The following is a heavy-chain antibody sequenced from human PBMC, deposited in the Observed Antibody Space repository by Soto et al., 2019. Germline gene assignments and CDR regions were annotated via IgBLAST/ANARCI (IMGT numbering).Heavy chain of an antibody. D-gene: IGHD2-8*01. CDR2: IWYDGSNK. V-gene: IGHV3-30*19. CDR3: ARDIIYCTNGVCYTFYYYYGMDV. Sequence: GGSLRLSCAASGFTFSSYGMHWVRQAPGKGLEWVAVIWYDGSNKYYADSVKGRFTISRDNSKNTLYLQMNSLRAEDTAVYYCARDIIYCTNGVCYTFYYYYGMDVWGQGTTVTVSS. CDR1: GFTFSSYG. J-gene: IGHJ6*02.